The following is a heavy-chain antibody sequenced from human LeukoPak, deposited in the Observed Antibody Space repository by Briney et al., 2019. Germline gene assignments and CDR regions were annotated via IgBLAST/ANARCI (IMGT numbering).Heavy chain of an antibody. D-gene: IGHD5-24*01. CDR1: GFTFDDYA. J-gene: IGHJ3*02. CDR3: AKGQRWLQLDAFDI. Sequence: GRSLRLSCAASGFTFDDYAMHWVRQAPGKGLEWVSGISWNSGSIGYADSVKGRFTISRDNAKNSLYLQMNSLRAKDMALYYCAKGQRWLQLDAFDIWGQGTMVTVSS. CDR2: ISWNSGSI. V-gene: IGHV3-9*03.